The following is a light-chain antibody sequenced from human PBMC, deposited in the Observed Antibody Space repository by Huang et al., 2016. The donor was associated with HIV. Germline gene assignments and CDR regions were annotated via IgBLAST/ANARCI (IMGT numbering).Light chain of an antibody. CDR1: QNIGGS. V-gene: IGKV3-15*01. Sequence: EIVMTQSPATLSVSPGERATLSCRASQNIGGSLAWYQKKPGQVPRLLIYEASTRATGIPARFSGSESGTDFTLTISSLQSEDFAVYYCQQYNDWSAVTFGGGTKVEI. J-gene: IGKJ4*01. CDR3: QQYNDWSAVT. CDR2: EAS.